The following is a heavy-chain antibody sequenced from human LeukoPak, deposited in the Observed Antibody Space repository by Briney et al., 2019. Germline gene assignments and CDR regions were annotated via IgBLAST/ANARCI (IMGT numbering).Heavy chain of an antibody. CDR2: IKQDGSDK. V-gene: IGHV3-7*01. J-gene: IGHJ4*02. CDR1: GLTFSMFW. CDR3: ARGYCSGSRCSRSY. Sequence: GGSLRLSCAASGLTFSMFWMNWVSQAPGKGREWVAEIKQDGSDKNCVDSVKGRFIISRDDAKHSLYLQMNSLRAEDTAVYYCARGYCSGSRCSRSYWGQGTLVTVSS. D-gene: IGHD2-2*01.